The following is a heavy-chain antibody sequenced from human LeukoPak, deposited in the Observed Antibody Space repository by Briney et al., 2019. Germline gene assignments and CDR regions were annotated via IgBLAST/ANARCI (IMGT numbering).Heavy chain of an antibody. CDR3: ASSYTSSSGAFDY. V-gene: IGHV5-51*01. CDR1: GYSYTTYW. CDR2: IYPGDSDT. D-gene: IGHD6-6*01. J-gene: IGHJ4*02. Sequence: GESLKISCKHSGYSYTTYWIGWVRQMPGKGLEWMGIIYPGDSDTRYSPSFQGQVTISVDRSINTAFLQWSSLRASDTAMFYCASSYTSSSGAFDYWGQGTLVTVSS.